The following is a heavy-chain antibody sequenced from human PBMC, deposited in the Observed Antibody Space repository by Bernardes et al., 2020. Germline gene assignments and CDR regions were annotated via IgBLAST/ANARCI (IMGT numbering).Heavy chain of an antibody. CDR3: ARGLGYVYGSGPNTNMDV. V-gene: IGHV1-8*01. D-gene: IGHD3-10*01. Sequence: ASVKVSCKASGYTFTSYDINWVRQATGQGLEWMGWMNPNSGNTGYAQKFQGRVTMTRNTSISTAYMELSSLRSEDTAVYYCARGLGYVYGSGPNTNMDVGGKGTTVTVS. CDR1: GYTFTSYD. CDR2: MNPNSGNT. J-gene: IGHJ6*03.